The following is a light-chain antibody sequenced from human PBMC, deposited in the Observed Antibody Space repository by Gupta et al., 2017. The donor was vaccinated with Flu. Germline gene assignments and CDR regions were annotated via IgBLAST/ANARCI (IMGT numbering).Light chain of an antibody. CDR1: AVAIKY. V-gene: IGLV3-10*01. CDR3: SSSDRSVKNGV. Sequence: GQTATMTGSGDAVAIKYAYWYQQKADRAPVLLIYEDNRRLAVIPERFSGSSSGTRSTFTISGAQGAYVAHHYCSSSDRSVKNGVFGPGTKVNVL. J-gene: IGLJ1*01. CDR2: EDN.